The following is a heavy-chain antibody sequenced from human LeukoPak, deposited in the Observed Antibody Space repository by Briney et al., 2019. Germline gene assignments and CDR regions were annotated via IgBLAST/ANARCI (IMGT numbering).Heavy chain of an antibody. CDR3: ANWGYGSGSYKVY. V-gene: IGHV3-30*02. Sequence: GGSPRLSCAASGFTFSSYGILWVRQAPGKGLEWVAFTRYDGGSEYYADSVKGRFTISRDNSKNTLYLQMNSLRAEDTAVYYCANWGYGSGSYKVYWGQGTLVTVSS. J-gene: IGHJ4*02. CDR1: GFTFSSYG. CDR2: TRYDGGSE. D-gene: IGHD3-10*01.